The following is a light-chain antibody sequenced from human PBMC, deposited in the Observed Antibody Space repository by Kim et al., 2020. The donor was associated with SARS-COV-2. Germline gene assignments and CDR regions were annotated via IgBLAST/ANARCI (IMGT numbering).Light chain of an antibody. J-gene: IGKJ4*01. V-gene: IGKV3-11*01. CDR2: EAS. CDR1: QTVSSY. CDR3: QQRCNWPLT. Sequence: LSPGENATLSCTASQTVSSYLAWYQQKPGQAPRLLIYEASNRATGIPARFSGSGSGTDFTLTISSLEPEDFSVYYCQQRCNWPLTFGGGTKVDI.